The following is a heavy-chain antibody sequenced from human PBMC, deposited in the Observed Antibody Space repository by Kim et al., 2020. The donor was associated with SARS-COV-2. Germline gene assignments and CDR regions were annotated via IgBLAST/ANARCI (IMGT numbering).Heavy chain of an antibody. CDR1: GGTFSSYA. CDR2: IIPIFGTA. CDR3: ASSPLLTVAAAGYGREFDY. V-gene: IGHV1-69*13. J-gene: IGHJ4*02. Sequence: SVKVSCKASGGTFSSYAISWVRQAPGQGLEWMGGIIPIFGTANYAQKFQGRVTITADESTSTAYMELSSLRSEDTAVYYCASSPLLTVAAAGYGREFDYWGQGTLVTVSS. D-gene: IGHD6-13*01.